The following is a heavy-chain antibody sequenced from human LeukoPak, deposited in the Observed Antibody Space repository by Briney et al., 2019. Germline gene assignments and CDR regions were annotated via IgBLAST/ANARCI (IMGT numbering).Heavy chain of an antibody. CDR3: ARGIRWLDY. CDR2: TYPADSDT. V-gene: IGHV5-51*01. Sequence: GESLKISCKGSGYNFATYWIGWVRQMPGKGLEWLGITYPADSDTRYSPSFQGQVTIPADKSITTAYLQWRSLKASDTAIYYCARGIRWLDYWGQGTLVTVSS. CDR1: GYNFATYW. D-gene: IGHD4-23*01. J-gene: IGHJ4*02.